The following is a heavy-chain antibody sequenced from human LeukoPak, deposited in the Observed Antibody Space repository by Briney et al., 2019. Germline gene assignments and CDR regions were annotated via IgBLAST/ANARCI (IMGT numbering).Heavy chain of an antibody. Sequence: ASVKVSCKASGYTFTGYYMHWVRQAPVQGLEWMGWINPNSGGTNYAQKFQGWVTMTRDTSISTAYMELSRLRSDDTAVYYCARDGISSGWYEYYFDYWGQGTLVTVSS. CDR2: INPNSGGT. J-gene: IGHJ4*02. CDR3: ARDGISSGWYEYYFDY. CDR1: GYTFTGYY. D-gene: IGHD6-19*01. V-gene: IGHV1-2*04.